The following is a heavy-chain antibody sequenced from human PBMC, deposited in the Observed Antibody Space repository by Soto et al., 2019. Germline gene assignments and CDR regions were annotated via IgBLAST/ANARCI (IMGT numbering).Heavy chain of an antibody. CDR1: GGSMSRYY. CDR2: IHYTGST. J-gene: IGHJ5*02. Sequence: RSLTCTASGGSMSRYYWTWIRQPPGKGLEWIGNIHYTGSTNYNPSLKSRVTILLGTSTSQFSLKVSSVTAADTAVYYCARDLTISSTDGPLDPWGHGTLVTVSS. D-gene: IGHD1-1*01. CDR3: ARDLTISSTDGPLDP. V-gene: IGHV4-59*01.